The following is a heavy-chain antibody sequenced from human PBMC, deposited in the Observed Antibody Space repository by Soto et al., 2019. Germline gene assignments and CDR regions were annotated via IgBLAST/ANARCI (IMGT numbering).Heavy chain of an antibody. CDR1: GFSFSSYA. D-gene: IGHD1-20*01. J-gene: IGHJ3*02. Sequence: PGGSLRLSCAASGFSFSSYAMTWVRQAPGKGLEWVSSMSGTSGSTYYADSVKGRFTISRDNSKNTLYLQMNSLRAEDTAVYYWAKGYNWYVPGAFDIWGQGTMVTVSS. CDR3: AKGYNWYVPGAFDI. V-gene: IGHV3-23*01. CDR2: MSGTSGST.